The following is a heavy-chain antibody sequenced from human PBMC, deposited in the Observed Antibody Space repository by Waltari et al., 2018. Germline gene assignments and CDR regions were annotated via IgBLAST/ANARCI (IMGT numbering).Heavy chain of an antibody. V-gene: IGHV1-69*05. D-gene: IGHD2-15*01. J-gene: IGHJ2*01. CDR1: GGTFSSYA. Sequence: QVQLVQSGAEVKKPGSSVKVSCKASGGTFSSYAISWVRQAPGQGLGWMGGIIHIFGTATYAQKFQGRVTITTDESTSTAYMELSSLRSEDTAVYYCARSGYCSGGSCYRSYWYFDLWGRGTLVTVSS. CDR2: IIHIFGTA. CDR3: ARSGYCSGGSCYRSYWYFDL.